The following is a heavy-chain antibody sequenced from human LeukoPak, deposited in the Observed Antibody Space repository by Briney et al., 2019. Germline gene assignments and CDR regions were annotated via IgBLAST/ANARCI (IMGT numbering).Heavy chain of an antibody. D-gene: IGHD6-19*01. J-gene: IGHJ4*02. Sequence: GGSLRLSCAASGFTFSSYWMSWVRQAPGKGLEWVANIKQDGSEKYYVDSVKGRFTISRDNAKNSLYLQMNSLRAEDTAVYYCASRYSSGWANNDYWGQGTLVTVSS. CDR3: ASRYSSGWANNDY. CDR1: GFTFSSYW. CDR2: IKQDGSEK. V-gene: IGHV3-7*01.